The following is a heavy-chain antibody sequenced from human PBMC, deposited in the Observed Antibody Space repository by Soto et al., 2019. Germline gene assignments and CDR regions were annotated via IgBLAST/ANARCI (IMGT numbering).Heavy chain of an antibody. CDR2: IWSDGNNR. V-gene: IGHV3-33*01. Sequence: QVQLVESGGGVLQPGTSLRLSCVASGFTFNTYGFHWVRQAPGKGLEWVSVIWSDGNNRYYAGSVKGRFTISRDSSKNTPYLQMNSLRVEDTAVYYCARIQLDTIMALDYWGQGTLVTVSS. CDR3: ARIQLDTIMALDY. D-gene: IGHD1-1*01. J-gene: IGHJ4*02. CDR1: GFTFNTYG.